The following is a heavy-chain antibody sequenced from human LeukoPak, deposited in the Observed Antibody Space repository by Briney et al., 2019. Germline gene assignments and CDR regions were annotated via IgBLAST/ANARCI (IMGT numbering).Heavy chain of an antibody. CDR2: IKPDGSAQ. D-gene: IGHD6-13*01. CDR3: ARGLPRGYSSSYLV. V-gene: IGHV3-7*03. J-gene: IGHJ4*02. Sequence: GGSLRLSCAASGFTFSNSWMSWVRQAPGKGLEWVATIKPDGSAQYHVDSVKGRFTISRDNAKNSLFLQINSLRAEDTAVYYCARGLPRGYSSSYLVWGQGTLVTVSS. CDR1: GFTFSNSW.